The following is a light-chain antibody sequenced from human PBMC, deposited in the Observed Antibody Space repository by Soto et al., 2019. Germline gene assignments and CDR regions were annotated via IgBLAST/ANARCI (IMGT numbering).Light chain of an antibody. J-gene: IGLJ1*01. CDR3: CSYAGSSTYV. Sequence: SPVTQPATLSVSPGQSMTLACTGTIRFVGSYNPVFWYQQHPGKAPKLMIYEGSKRPSGVSNRFSGSKSGNTASLTISGLQAEDEADYYCCSYAGSSTYVIGTGTKVTVL. CDR1: IRFVGSYNP. CDR2: EGS. V-gene: IGLV2-23*01.